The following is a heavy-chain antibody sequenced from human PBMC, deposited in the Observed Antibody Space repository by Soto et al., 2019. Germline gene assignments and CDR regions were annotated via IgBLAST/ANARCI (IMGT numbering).Heavy chain of an antibody. J-gene: IGHJ4*02. CDR3: AKDQDRSSSEIDY. CDR2: ISGSGGST. D-gene: IGHD6-6*01. V-gene: IGHV3-23*01. CDR1: GFTFSNYA. Sequence: GGSLRLSCAASGFTFSNYAVTWVRQAPGKGLEWVSTISGSGGSTYYADSVKGRFTISRDNSKNTLYLQMNSLRAEDTAVYYCAKDQDRSSSEIDYWGQGALVTVSS.